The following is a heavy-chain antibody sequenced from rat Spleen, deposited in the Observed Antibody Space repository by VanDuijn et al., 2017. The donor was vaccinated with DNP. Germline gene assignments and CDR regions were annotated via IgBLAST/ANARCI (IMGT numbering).Heavy chain of an antibody. J-gene: IGHJ4*01. CDR3: ARHFDYGSPYAMDA. Sequence: EVQLVESGGGLVQPGRSMKLSCAASGFIFSNYYMAWVRQAPAKGLEWVAYIGSAAYAPYYGDSVKGRFTISRDNAKSTLYLQMNSLRSEDMATYYCARHFDYGSPYAMDAWGQGTSVTVSS. CDR2: IGSAAYAP. D-gene: IGHD1-3*01. CDR1: GFIFSNYY. V-gene: IGHV5-25*01.